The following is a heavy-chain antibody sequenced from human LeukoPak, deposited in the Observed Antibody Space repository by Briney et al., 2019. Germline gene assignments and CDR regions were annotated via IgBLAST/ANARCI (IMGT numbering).Heavy chain of an antibody. Sequence: SETLSLTCTVSGGSISSYYWSWIRQPAGKGLEWIGRIYTSGSTNYNPPLKSRVTMSVDTSKNQFSLKLSSVTAADTAVYYCARPARSSSFDAFDIWGQGPMVTVSS. V-gene: IGHV4-4*07. CDR2: IYTSGST. D-gene: IGHD6-13*01. CDR3: ARPARSSSFDAFDI. CDR1: GGSISSYY. J-gene: IGHJ3*02.